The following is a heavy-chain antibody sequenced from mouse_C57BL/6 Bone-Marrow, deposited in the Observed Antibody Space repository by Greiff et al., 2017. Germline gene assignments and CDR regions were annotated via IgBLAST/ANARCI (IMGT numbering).Heavy chain of an antibody. CDR3: AVYYDFTTGFDY. V-gene: IGHV1-55*01. J-gene: IGHJ2*01. Sequence: VQLQQPGAELVKPGASVKMSFKASGYTFTSYWITWVKQRPGQGLEWIGDIYPGSGSTNYNEKFKSKATLTVDTSSSTAYMQLSSLTSEDSAVYYCAVYYDFTTGFDYWGQGTTLTVSS. CDR1: GYTFTSYW. D-gene: IGHD2-4*01. CDR2: IYPGSGST.